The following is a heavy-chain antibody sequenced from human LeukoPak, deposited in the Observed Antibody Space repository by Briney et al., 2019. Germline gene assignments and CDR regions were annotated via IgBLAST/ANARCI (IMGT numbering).Heavy chain of an antibody. J-gene: IGHJ4*02. V-gene: IGHV1-2*02. Sequence: GASVKVSCKASGYTFTGYYMHWVRQAPGQGLEWMGWINPNSGGTNYAQKFQGRVTMTRDTSISTAYMELSRLRSDDTAVYYCANEVLGYCSSTSCAPGYWGQGTLVTVSS. CDR2: INPNSGGT. CDR1: GYTFTGYY. CDR3: ANEVLGYCSSTSCAPGY. D-gene: IGHD2-2*01.